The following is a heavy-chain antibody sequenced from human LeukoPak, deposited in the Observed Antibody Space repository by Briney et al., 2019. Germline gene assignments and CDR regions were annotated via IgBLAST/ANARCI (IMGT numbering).Heavy chain of an antibody. CDR2: ISSGTTI. CDR1: GFTFSSYE. J-gene: IGHJ4*02. V-gene: IGHV3-48*03. D-gene: IGHD2-15*01. CDR3: ARESGCSGGSCYTSSFDH. Sequence: PGGSLRLSCAASGFTFSSYEMNWVRQAPGKGLEWVSYISSGTTIYYADSVKGRFTISRDNAKNSLFLQMNLLRAEDTAVYYCARESGCSGGSCYTSSFDHWGQGTLVTVSS.